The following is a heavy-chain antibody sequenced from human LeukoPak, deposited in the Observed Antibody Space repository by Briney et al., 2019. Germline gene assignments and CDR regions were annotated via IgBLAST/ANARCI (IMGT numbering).Heavy chain of an antibody. CDR1: GFTFSSYS. V-gene: IGHV3-66*01. Sequence: GGSLRLSCAASGFTFSSYSMNWVRQAPGKGLEWVSVIYSGGSTYYADSVKGRFTISRDNSKNTLYLQMNSLRAEDTAVYYCARFKQDDYWGQGTLVTVSS. CDR2: IYSGGST. J-gene: IGHJ4*02. CDR3: ARFKQDDY.